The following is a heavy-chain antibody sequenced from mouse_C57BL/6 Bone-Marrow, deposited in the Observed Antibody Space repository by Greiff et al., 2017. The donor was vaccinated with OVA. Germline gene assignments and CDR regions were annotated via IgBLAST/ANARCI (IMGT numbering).Heavy chain of an antibody. Sequence: QVQLQQPGAELVKPGASVTLSCKASGYTFTSYWMHWVKQRPGQGLEWIGMIHPNSGSTTYNEKFKSKATLTVDKSSSTAYMQLRSLTSEDAAVDYCARGNYVYFDYWGQGTTLTVSS. V-gene: IGHV1-64*01. CDR1: GYTFTSYW. D-gene: IGHD1-1*02. CDR3: ARGNYVYFDY. J-gene: IGHJ2*01. CDR2: IHPNSGST.